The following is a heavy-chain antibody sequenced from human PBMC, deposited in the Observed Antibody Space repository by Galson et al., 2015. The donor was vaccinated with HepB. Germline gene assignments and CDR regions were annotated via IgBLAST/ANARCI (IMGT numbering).Heavy chain of an antibody. J-gene: IGHJ4*02. V-gene: IGHV3-48*02. D-gene: IGHD5-12*01. CDR1: GFTFSSYS. Sequence: SLRLSCAASGFTFSSYSMNWVRQAPGKGLEWVSYISSSTIYYADSVKGRFTISRDNAKNSLYLQMNSLRDEDTAVYYCARDFLFSKTLYSGYDLEAYYFDYWGQGTLVTVSS. CDR2: ISSSTI. CDR3: ARDFLFSKTLYSGYDLEAYYFDY.